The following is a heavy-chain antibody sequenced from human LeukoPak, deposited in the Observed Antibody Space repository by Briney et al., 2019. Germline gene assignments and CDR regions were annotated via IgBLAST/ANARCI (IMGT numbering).Heavy chain of an antibody. V-gene: IGHV4-38-2*02. CDR2: IYHSGST. J-gene: IGHJ6*03. D-gene: IGHD2-2*01. CDR1: GYSISSGYF. CDR3: ARDLTVVVPAALLEYYYYYMDV. Sequence: KTSETLSLTCAVSGYSISSGYFWGWIRQPPGKGLEWIASIYHSGSTYYNPSLTSRITISVDTSKNQFSLKLSSVTAADTAVYYCARDLTVVVPAALLEYYYYYMDVWGKGTTVTVSS.